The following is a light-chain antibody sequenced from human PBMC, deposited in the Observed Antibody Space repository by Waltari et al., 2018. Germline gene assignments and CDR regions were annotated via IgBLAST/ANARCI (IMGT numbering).Light chain of an antibody. V-gene: IGLV2-14*01. CDR1: RTALSDSNT. Sequence: QYVLIPPASVSGSPGQSITISSIVTRTALSDSNTVHCYQNNSGKAPNPIIYQVSKQPSGVSDRFSGSKSANTASLTISGLQSDDEADYYCSSYTASSSLGVFGGGTKLTV. CDR2: QVS. J-gene: IGLJ3*02. CDR3: SSYTASSSLGV.